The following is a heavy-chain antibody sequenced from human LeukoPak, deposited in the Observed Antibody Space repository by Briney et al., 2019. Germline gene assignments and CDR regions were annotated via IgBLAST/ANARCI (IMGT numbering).Heavy chain of an antibody. D-gene: IGHD3-9*01. V-gene: IGHV4-59*01. CDR3: ARGYFDWLLWDF. J-gene: IGHJ4*02. CDR1: GGSISSYY. CDR2: IYYSGST. Sequence: SETLSLTCIVSGGSISSYYWSWIRQPPGKGLEWIGYIYYSGSTNYNPSLKSRVTISVDTSKNQFSLKLSSVTAADTAVYYCARGYFDWLLWDFWGQGTLVTVSS.